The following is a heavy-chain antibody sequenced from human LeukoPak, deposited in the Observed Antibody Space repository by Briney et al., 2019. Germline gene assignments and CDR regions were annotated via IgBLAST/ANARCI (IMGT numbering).Heavy chain of an antibody. V-gene: IGHV1-46*01. CDR1: GYTFTSYY. J-gene: IGHJ4*02. CDR2: INPSGGST. Sequence: ASVKVSCKASGYTFTSYYMHWVRQAPGQGLEWMGIINPSGGSTSYAQKFQGRVTMTRDTSTSTVYMELSSLRSDDTAVYYCASPGYGDERKLSYWGQGTLVTVSS. D-gene: IGHD4-17*01. CDR3: ASPGYGDERKLSY.